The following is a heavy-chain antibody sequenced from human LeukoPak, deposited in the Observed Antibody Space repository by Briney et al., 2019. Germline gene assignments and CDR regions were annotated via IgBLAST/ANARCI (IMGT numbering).Heavy chain of an antibody. V-gene: IGHV3-23*01. CDR3: AKDQTAYYDSSGYELDY. CDR1: GFTFSSYA. CDR2: ISGSGGST. Sequence: PGGSLRLSCAASGFTFSSYAMTWIRQAPGKGLEWVSSISGSGGSTYYADSVKGRFTISRDNSKNTLYLQMNSLRAEDTAVYYCAKDQTAYYDSSGYELDYWGQGTLVTVSS. J-gene: IGHJ4*02. D-gene: IGHD3-22*01.